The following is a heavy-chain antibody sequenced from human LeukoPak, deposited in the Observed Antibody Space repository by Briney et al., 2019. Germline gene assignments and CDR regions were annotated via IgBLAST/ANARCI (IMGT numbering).Heavy chain of an antibody. CDR3: ARGLWLPNYYYYYYMDV. V-gene: IGHV1-69*06. J-gene: IGHJ6*03. Sequence: ASVKVSCKASGGTFSSYAISWVRQAPGQGLEWMGGIIPIFGTANYAQKFQGRVTITADKSTSTAYMELSSLRSEDTAVYYCARGLWLPNYYYYYYMDVWGKGTTVTVSS. D-gene: IGHD5-18*01. CDR2: IIPIFGTA. CDR1: GGTFSSYA.